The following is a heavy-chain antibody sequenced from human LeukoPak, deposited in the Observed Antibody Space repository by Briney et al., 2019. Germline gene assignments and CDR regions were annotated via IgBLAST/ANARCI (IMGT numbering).Heavy chain of an antibody. CDR3: ANWAGTPAGYFSGPLDY. CDR2: INPGNGNT. Sequence: GASVKVSCKVSGYTLTDHDIHWVRQAPGQRLEWMGWINPGNGNTKYSQKFQGRVTITRDTFASTAYMELSSLTFEDTAVYYCANWAGTPAGYFSGPLDYWGQGTLVTVSS. D-gene: IGHD6-19*01. V-gene: IGHV1-3*01. J-gene: IGHJ4*02. CDR1: GYTLTDHD.